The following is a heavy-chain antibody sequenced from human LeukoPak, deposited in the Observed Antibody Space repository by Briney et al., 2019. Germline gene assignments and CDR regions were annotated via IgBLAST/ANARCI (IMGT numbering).Heavy chain of an antibody. Sequence: SETLSLTCAVSGDSIRSDSWGIWSRQAPGKGLEWIGERYHDGRRTYNPSLKSRDSISLDESETQFSLELTSVTAADTAVYFCAREKGHLMEVDVWGQGTTVTVSS. CDR1: GDSIRSDSW. V-gene: IGHV4-4*02. J-gene: IGHJ6*02. D-gene: IGHD3-3*01. CDR2: RYHDGRR. CDR3: AREKGHLMEVDV.